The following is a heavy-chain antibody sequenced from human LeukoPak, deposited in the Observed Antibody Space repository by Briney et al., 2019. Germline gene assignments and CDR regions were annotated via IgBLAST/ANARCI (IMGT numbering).Heavy chain of an antibody. CDR2: ISYDGSNK. D-gene: IGHD6-13*01. Sequence: AGGSLRLSCAASGFTFGSYGMHWVRQAPGKGLEWVAVISYDGSNKYYADSVKGRFTISRDNSKNTLYLQMNSLRAEDTAVYYCAKGFGSSWYHGPCYYYYGMDVWGQGTTVTVSS. V-gene: IGHV3-30*18. CDR1: GFTFGSYG. CDR3: AKGFGSSWYHGPCYYYYGMDV. J-gene: IGHJ6*02.